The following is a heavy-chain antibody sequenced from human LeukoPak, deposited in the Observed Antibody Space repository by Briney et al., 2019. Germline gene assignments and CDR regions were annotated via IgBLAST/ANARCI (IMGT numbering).Heavy chain of an antibody. V-gene: IGHV5-51*01. Sequence: GESLKISCKCSGYSFTSYWIGWVRPMPGKGLEWMGIIYTGDSDTRYSPSFHGHVTISADKSISTAYLQWSSLKASDTAMYYCARFSDILTGSDYWGQGTLVTVSS. J-gene: IGHJ4*02. D-gene: IGHD3-9*01. CDR1: GYSFTSYW. CDR3: ARFSDILTGSDY. CDR2: IYTGDSDT.